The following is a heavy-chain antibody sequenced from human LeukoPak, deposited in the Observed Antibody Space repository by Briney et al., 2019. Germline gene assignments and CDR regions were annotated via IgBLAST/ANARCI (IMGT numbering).Heavy chain of an antibody. CDR1: GGSFSGYY. V-gene: IGHV4-34*01. CDR2: INHSGST. J-gene: IGHJ3*02. D-gene: IGHD3-22*01. Sequence: PSETLSLTCAVYGGSFSGYYWSWIRQPPGKGLEWIGEINHSGSTNYNPSLKSRVTISVDTSKNQFSLMLSSVTAADTAVYYCARHPANYYDSSGYYYGAFDIWGQGTMVTVSS. CDR3: ARHPANYYDSSGYYYGAFDI.